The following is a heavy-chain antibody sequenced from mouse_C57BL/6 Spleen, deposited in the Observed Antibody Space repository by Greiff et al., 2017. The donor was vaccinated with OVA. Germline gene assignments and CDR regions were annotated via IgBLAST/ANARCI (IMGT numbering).Heavy chain of an antibody. CDR1: GYSITSGYY. CDR3: ARDQLSWFAY. Sequence: VQLQQSGPGLVKPSQSLSLTCSVTGYSITSGYYWNWIRQFPGNKLEWMGYISYDGSNNYNPSLKNRISITRDTSKNQFFLKLNSVTTEDTATYYCARDQLSWFAYWGQGTLVTVSA. CDR2: ISYDGSN. V-gene: IGHV3-6*01. J-gene: IGHJ3*01. D-gene: IGHD4-1*02.